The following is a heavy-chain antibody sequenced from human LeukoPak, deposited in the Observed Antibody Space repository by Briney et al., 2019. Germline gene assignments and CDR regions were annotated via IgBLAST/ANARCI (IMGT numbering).Heavy chain of an antibody. CDR3: ARGDYFYYYMDV. CDR2: TYYRSQWYN. J-gene: IGHJ6*03. V-gene: IGHV6-1*01. Sequence: SQTLSLTCAISGDSVSSNSGAWNWIRQSPSRGLEWLGRTYYRSQWYNDYAVSVRSRITINPDTSKNQFSLHLSPVTPEDTAVYYCARGDYFYYYMDVWGKGTTVTVSS. CDR1: GDSVSSNSGA.